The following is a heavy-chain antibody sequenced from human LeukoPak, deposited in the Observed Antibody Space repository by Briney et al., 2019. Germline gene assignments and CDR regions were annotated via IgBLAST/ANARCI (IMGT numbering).Heavy chain of an antibody. CDR3: ARDFGSGSYEGVFDY. CDR2: IKQDGSEK. J-gene: IGHJ4*02. Sequence: GGSLRLSCAASGFTFSSYWMSWVRQAPGKGLEWVANIKQDGSEKYYVDSVKGRFTISRDNAKNSLYLQMNSLRAEDTAVYYCARDFGSGSYEGVFDYWGQGTLVTVSS. D-gene: IGHD1-26*01. CDR1: GFTFSSYW. V-gene: IGHV3-7*01.